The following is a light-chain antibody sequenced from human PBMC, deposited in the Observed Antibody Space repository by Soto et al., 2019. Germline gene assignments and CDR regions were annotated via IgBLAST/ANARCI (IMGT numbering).Light chain of an antibody. CDR1: QSISSW. J-gene: IGKJ3*01. Sequence: DIPMTQSPSTLSASVGDRVTITCRASQSISSWLAWYQQKPGKAPKLLIYDASTLESGVPSRFSGSGSGTEFTLTISSLQPDDFATYYCQQYKSYSGTFGPGTKVEIK. V-gene: IGKV1-5*01. CDR3: QQYKSYSGT. CDR2: DAS.